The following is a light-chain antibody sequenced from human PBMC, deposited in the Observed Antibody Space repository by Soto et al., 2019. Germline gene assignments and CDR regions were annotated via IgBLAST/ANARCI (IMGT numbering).Light chain of an antibody. V-gene: IGLV1-44*01. CDR3: AAWNDRPYLWV. J-gene: IGLJ3*02. CDR2: RDN. CDR1: SSNIGSNA. Sequence: QSVLTQPPSASGTPGQRVSISCSRSSSNIGSNAVHWYQQFPGTAPRLLIYRDNQRPSGVPDRFSGSKSGTSASLVISGLQSEDEADYYCAAWNDRPYLWVFGGGTQLTVL.